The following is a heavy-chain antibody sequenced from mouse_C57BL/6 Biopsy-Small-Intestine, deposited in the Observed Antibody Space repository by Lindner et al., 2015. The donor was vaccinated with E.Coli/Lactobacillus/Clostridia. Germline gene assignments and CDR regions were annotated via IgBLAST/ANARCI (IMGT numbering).Heavy chain of an antibody. J-gene: IGHJ3*01. CDR2: INPYNDGT. V-gene: IGHV1-14*01. CDR1: GYTFTSYV. D-gene: IGHD2-5*01. CDR3: ASFYSNYPVAWFAY. Sequence: VQLQESGPELVKPGASVKMSCKASGYTFTSYVMHWVKQKPGQGLEWIGYINPYNDGTKYNEKFKGKATLTSDKSSSTAYMQLSSLTSEDSAVYFCASFYSNYPVAWFAYWGQGTLVTVSA.